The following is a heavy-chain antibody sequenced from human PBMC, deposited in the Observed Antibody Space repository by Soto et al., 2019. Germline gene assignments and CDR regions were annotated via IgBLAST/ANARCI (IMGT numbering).Heavy chain of an antibody. Sequence: SETLSLTCTVSGGSISSYYWSWIRQPPGKGLEWIGYIYYSGSTNYNPSLKSRVTISVDTSKNQFSLKLSSVTAADTAVYYCARPTYNSGSPFDYWGQGNLVTVSS. J-gene: IGHJ4*02. CDR3: ARPTYNSGSPFDY. CDR1: GGSISSYY. D-gene: IGHD1-20*01. V-gene: IGHV4-59*01. CDR2: IYYSGST.